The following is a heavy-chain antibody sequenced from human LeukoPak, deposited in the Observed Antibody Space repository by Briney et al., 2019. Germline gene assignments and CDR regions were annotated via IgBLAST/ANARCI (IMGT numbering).Heavy chain of an antibody. V-gene: IGHV3-21*01. CDR1: GFTFSSYW. D-gene: IGHD3-3*01. J-gene: IGHJ5*02. CDR2: ISSSSSYI. CDR3: ARVKSPSITIFGVVIIFDP. Sequence: PGGSLRLSCAASGFTFSSYWMNWVRQAPGKGLEWVSSISSSSSYIYYADSVKGRFTISRDNAKNSLYLQMNSLRAEDTAVYYCARVKSPSITIFGVVIIFDPWGQGTLVTVSS.